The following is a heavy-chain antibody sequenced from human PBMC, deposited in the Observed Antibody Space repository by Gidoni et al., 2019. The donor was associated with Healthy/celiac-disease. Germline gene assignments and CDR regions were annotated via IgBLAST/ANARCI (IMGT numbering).Heavy chain of an antibody. CDR1: GFTFTSYA. Sequence: EVQLLEAGGGLVQPGGSLRISCAASGFTFTSYAMSWVRQAPGKGLEWVSAISGSGGSTYYADSLKGRFTISRDNSKNTLYLQMNSLRAEDTAVYYCAKDAYYYGSGSYVDYWGQGTLVTVSS. J-gene: IGHJ4*02. D-gene: IGHD3-10*01. CDR3: AKDAYYYGSGSYVDY. V-gene: IGHV3-23*01. CDR2: ISGSGGST.